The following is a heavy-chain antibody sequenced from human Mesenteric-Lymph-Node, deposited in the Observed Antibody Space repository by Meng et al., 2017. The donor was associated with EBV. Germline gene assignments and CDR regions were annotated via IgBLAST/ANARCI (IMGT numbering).Heavy chain of an antibody. Sequence: QVRLVQSGAEVKKPGASVKVSCKASGYSLSSYGMSWVGQAPGQGLEWMGRISGYNGNSNLAQRFQDRFTMTIDTSTSTAYLEIRSLRSDDTAVYYCARVNGVAVTDYWGQGTLVTVSS. CDR2: ISGYNGNS. V-gene: IGHV1-18*01. CDR1: GYSLSSYG. D-gene: IGHD6-19*01. J-gene: IGHJ4*02. CDR3: ARVNGVAVTDY.